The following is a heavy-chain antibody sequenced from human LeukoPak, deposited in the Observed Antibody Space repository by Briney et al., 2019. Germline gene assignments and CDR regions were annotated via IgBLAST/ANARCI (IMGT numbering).Heavy chain of an antibody. D-gene: IGHD2-15*01. V-gene: IGHV4-59*01. CDR2: IYYSGNS. CDR3: ARMKGGY. CDR1: GGSISSYY. J-gene: IGHJ4*02. Sequence: SETLSLTCTVSGGSISSYYWSWIRQPPGKRLEWIGYIYYSGNSNYNPSLKSRVTISVDTSKNQFSLKLRSVTAADTAVYYCARMKGGYWGQGTLVTVSS.